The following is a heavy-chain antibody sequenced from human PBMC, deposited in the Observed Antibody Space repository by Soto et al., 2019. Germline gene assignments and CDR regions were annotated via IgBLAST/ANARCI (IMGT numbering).Heavy chain of an antibody. D-gene: IGHD3-16*01. J-gene: IGHJ4*02. CDR2: IYIGGDT. CDR3: ATGVNYRPILG. Sequence: EVQLVESGGGLVQPGGSLRLSCAASGFAVSSSYMTWVRQAPGRGLEWVSVIYIGGDTYYAHSVKGRFIISRDNSENTLYLHMNSLRDEDTAVYYCATGVNYRPILGWGQGTLVTVSS. V-gene: IGHV3-66*01. CDR1: GFAVSSSY.